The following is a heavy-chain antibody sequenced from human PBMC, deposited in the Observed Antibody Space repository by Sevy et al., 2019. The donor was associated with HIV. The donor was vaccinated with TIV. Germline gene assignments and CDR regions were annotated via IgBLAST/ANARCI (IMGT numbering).Heavy chain of an antibody. CDR1: GGTFSSYA. J-gene: IGHJ6*03. Sequence: ASVKVSCKASGGTFSSYAISRVRQAPGQGLEWMGGIIPIFGTANYAQKFQGRVTITADKSTSTAYMELSSLRSEDTAVYYCAGLIAAAGIYYYYYMDVWGKGTTVTVSS. D-gene: IGHD6-13*01. CDR3: AGLIAAAGIYYYYYMDV. V-gene: IGHV1-69*06. CDR2: IIPIFGTA.